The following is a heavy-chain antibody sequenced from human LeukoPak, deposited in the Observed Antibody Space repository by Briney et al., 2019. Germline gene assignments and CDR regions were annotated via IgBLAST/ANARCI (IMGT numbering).Heavy chain of an antibody. Sequence: PSKTLSLTCTVSGGSISSSSYYWGWIRQPPGKGLEWIGSIYYSGSTYYNPSLKSRVTISVDTSKNQFSLKLSSVTAADTAVYYCARVGSYGYYYYYYMDVWGKGTTVTVSS. CDR3: ARVGSYGYYYYYYMDV. D-gene: IGHD3-22*01. CDR2: IYYSGST. V-gene: IGHV4-39*07. CDR1: GGSISSSSYY. J-gene: IGHJ6*03.